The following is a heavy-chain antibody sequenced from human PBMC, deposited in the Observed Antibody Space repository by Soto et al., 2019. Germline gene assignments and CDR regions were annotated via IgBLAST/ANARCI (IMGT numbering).Heavy chain of an antibody. V-gene: IGHV4-59*01. CDR3: ARHGGYYIDY. CDR1: GGSISSYY. CDR2: IYYSGST. Sequence: PSETLSLTCIVSGGSISSYYWSWIRQPPGKGLEWIGYIYYSGSTSYNPSLKSRVTISVDMSKKQFSLKLTSMTAADTAVYYCARHGGYYIDYWGQGTLVTVSS. J-gene: IGHJ4*02. D-gene: IGHD3-22*01.